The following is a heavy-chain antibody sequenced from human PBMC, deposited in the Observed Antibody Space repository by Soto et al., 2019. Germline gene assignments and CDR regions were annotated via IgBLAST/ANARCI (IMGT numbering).Heavy chain of an antibody. D-gene: IGHD1-20*01. CDR2: SWYDGKT. Sequence: QEQLVESGGAMVHPGTSLRLSCATSGIILAAHGMHWVRQAPGKGLEWVALSWYDGKTFYGDSVKGRFTISRDTSTSTVFLDMKSLRPDDTAVYFCARVRNNADKRLDVWGQGTTVIVS. V-gene: IGHV3-33*01. CDR3: ARVRNNADKRLDV. CDR1: GIILAAHG. J-gene: IGHJ6*02.